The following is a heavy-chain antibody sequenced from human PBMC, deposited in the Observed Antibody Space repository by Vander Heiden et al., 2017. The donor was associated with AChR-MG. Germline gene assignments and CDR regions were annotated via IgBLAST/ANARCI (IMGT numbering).Heavy chain of an antibody. CDR2: IKQDGSEK. J-gene: IGHJ4*02. V-gene: IGHV3-7*01. CDR3: ARDTEGFCSSTSCYRLDY. CDR1: GFTFSSYW. Sequence: EVKLVESGGGLVQPGGSLRLSCAAPGFTFSSYWVSWVRQAPGKGLEWVANIKQDGSEKYYVDSVKGRFTISRDNAKNSLYLQMNSLRAEDTAVYYCARDTEGFCSSTSCYRLDYWGQGTLVTVSS. D-gene: IGHD2-2*02.